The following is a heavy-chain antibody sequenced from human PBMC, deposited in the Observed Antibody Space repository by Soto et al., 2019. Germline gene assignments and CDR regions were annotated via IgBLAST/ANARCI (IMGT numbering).Heavy chain of an antibody. V-gene: IGHV1-46*03. CDR2: INPNGGST. Sequence: QVVQSGAEVRKPGASVKVSCKASGYSFTTYYIHWFRQAPGQGLEWMAIINPNGGSTNSAQKFQGRVTVTRYMSASTVYMELSSLRSDDTAVYYCAAFCSAGGCPPGPWNGGRGTMVTVSS. J-gene: IGHJ3*01. D-gene: IGHD2-15*01. CDR3: AAFCSAGGCPPGPWN. CDR1: GYSFTTYY.